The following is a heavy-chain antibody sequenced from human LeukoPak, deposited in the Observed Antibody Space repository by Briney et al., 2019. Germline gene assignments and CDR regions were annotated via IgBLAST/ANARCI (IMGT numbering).Heavy chain of an antibody. V-gene: IGHV3-7*01. J-gene: IGHJ4*02. CDR1: GFTFSSYW. CDR3: ARAKYSGHPGLPNDY. CDR2: IKQDGSEK. D-gene: IGHD5-12*01. Sequence: GGSLRLSCAASGFTFSSYWMSWVRQAPGKGLEWVANIKQDGSEKYYVDSVKGRFTISRDNAKNSLYLQMNSLRAEDTAVYYCARAKYSGHPGLPNDYWGQGTLVTVSS.